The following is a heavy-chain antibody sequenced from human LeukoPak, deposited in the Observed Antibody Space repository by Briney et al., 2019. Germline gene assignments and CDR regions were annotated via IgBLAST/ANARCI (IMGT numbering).Heavy chain of an antibody. CDR3: AKTSGWPYNSDY. J-gene: IGHJ4*02. D-gene: IGHD6-19*01. V-gene: IGHV3-23*01. CDR2: ISGSGAST. Sequence: GGSLRLSCAASGFTFSSYAMTWVRQAPGKGLEWVSDISGSGASTYYADSVKGRFTVSRDNSKNTLYLQMNSLRSEDTAVYYCAKTSGWPYNSDYWGQGTLVTVSS. CDR1: GFTFSSYA.